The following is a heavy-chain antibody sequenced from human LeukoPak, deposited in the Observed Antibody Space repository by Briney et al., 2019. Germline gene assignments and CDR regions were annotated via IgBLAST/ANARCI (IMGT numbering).Heavy chain of an antibody. V-gene: IGHV4-59*08. CDR3: ARLAYSSSWYYYYYYMDV. J-gene: IGHJ6*03. CDR2: IYDSGST. CDR1: GGSLSNYY. Sequence: SETLSLTCTVSGGSLSNYYWSWIRQPPGKGLEWIGYIYDSGSTNYNPSLKSRVTISVDTSKNQFSLKLSSVTAADTAVYYCARLAYSSSWYYYYYYMDVWGKGTTVTISS. D-gene: IGHD6-13*01.